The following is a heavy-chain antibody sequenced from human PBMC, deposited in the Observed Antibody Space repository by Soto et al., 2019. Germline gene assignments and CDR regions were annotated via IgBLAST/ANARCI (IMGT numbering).Heavy chain of an antibody. CDR2: INPDGDST. D-gene: IGHD2-2*01. Sequence: QVQLVQSGAEVRKPGASVKVSCKASGYTFNRYYMHWVRQAPGQGLEWMGTINPDGDSTKYAQKFQGRVTLTSDTSTSTLYMEVRSLRSEDTAIYYCARAFPSSTTLGWSDPSGQGTLITVSS. CDR3: ARAFPSSTTLGWSDP. J-gene: IGHJ5*02. V-gene: IGHV1-46*02. CDR1: GYTFNRYY.